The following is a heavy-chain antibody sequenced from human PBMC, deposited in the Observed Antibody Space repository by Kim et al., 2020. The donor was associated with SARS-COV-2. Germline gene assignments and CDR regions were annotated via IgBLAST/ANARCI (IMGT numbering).Heavy chain of an antibody. V-gene: IGHV3-53*04. CDR2: IYSGGST. CDR3: ARDQSSGWYPAFDY. J-gene: IGHJ4*02. Sequence: GGSLRLSCAASGFTVSSNYMSWVRQAPGKGLEWVSVIYSGGSTYYADSVKGRFTISRHNSKNTLYLQMNSLRAEDTAVYYCARDQSSGWYPAFDYWGQGTLVTVSS. D-gene: IGHD6-19*01. CDR1: GFTVSSNY.